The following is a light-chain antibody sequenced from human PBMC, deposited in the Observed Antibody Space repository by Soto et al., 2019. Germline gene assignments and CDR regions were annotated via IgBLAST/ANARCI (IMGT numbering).Light chain of an antibody. CDR2: EVS. CDR1: SSDVGSYNL. Sequence: SVVRQPGSVSRSPWQPITFFCTGTSSDVGSYNLVSWYQQHPGKAPKLMIYEVSKRPSGVSNRFSGSKSGNTASLTISGLQAEDEADYYCCSYAGSSTFLYVFGTGTKVTVL. V-gene: IGLV2-23*02. CDR3: CSYAGSSTFLYV. J-gene: IGLJ1*01.